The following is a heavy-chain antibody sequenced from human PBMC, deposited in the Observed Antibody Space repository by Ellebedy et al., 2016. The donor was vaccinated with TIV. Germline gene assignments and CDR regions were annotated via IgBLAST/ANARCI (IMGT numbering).Heavy chain of an antibody. CDR2: ISGSGGST. CDR1: GFTFSSFA. CDR3: AKDSPWTGDAFAI. Sequence: PGGSLRLSCAAPGFTFSSFAMSWVRQAPGKGLEWVSAISGSGGSTYYADSVKGRFTISRDNSKNTLYLQMNSLRAEDTAVYYCAKDSPWTGDAFAIWGQGTMVTVSS. D-gene: IGHD3/OR15-3a*01. V-gene: IGHV3-23*01. J-gene: IGHJ3*02.